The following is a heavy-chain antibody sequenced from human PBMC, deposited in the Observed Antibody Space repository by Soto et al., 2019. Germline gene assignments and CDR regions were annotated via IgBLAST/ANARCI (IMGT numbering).Heavy chain of an antibody. CDR2: ISYDGSNK. Sequence: GGSLRLSCAASGFTFSSYAMHWFRQAPGKGLEWVAVISYDGSNKYYADSVKGRFTISRDNSKNTLYLQMNSLRAEDTAVYYCARGVASSIAARPGVDYWGQGTLVTVSS. CDR1: GFTFSSYA. J-gene: IGHJ4*02. D-gene: IGHD6-6*01. V-gene: IGHV3-30-3*01. CDR3: ARGVASSIAARPGVDY.